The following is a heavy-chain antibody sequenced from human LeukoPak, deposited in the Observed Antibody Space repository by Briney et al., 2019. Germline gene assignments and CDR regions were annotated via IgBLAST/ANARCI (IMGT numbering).Heavy chain of an antibody. Sequence: SVKVSCKASGGTFSSYAISWVRQAPGQGLEWMGGIIPIFATANYAQKFQGRVTITADESTSTAYMELSSLRSEDTAVYYCASSSSGWYAGFMKFDYWGQGTLVTVSS. CDR3: ASSSSGWYAGFMKFDY. CDR1: GGTFSSYA. J-gene: IGHJ4*02. V-gene: IGHV1-69*01. CDR2: IIPIFATA. D-gene: IGHD6-19*01.